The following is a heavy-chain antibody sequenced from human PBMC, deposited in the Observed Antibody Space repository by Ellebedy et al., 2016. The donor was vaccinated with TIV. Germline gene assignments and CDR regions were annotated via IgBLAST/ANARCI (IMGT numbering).Heavy chain of an antibody. CDR2: IKQDGGEK. CDR3: VRDSPHAYFDY. V-gene: IGHV3-7*03. CDR1: GFTFSSYL. J-gene: IGHJ4*02. Sequence: GESLKISXAASGFTFSSYLMSWVRQAPGKGLEWVANIKQDGGEKYYVDSVKGRFTASRDNAKNTLYLQMTALSADDTAVYYCVRDSPHAYFDYWGQGTLVTVSS.